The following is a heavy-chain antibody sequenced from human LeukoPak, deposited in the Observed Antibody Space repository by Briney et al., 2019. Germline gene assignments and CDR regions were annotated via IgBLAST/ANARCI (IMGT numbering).Heavy chain of an antibody. D-gene: IGHD2-15*01. J-gene: IGHJ4*02. CDR2: IYYSGST. CDR1: GGSISSSSYY. Sequence: SETLSLTCTVSGGSISSSSYYWGWIRQPPGKGLEWIGSIYYSGSTYYNPSLKSRVTISVDTSKNQFSLKLSSVTAADTAAYYCARLLPPVVVVAATRDYWGQGTLVTASS. CDR3: ARLLPPVVVVAATRDY. V-gene: IGHV4-39*01.